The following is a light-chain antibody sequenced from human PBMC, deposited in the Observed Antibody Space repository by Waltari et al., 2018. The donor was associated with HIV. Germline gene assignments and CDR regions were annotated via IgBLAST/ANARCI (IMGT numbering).Light chain of an antibody. CDR3: YSTDSAGTLVV. J-gene: IGLJ2*01. CDR1: PFPEKY. V-gene: IGLV3-10*01. CDR2: EDS. Sequence: YELTHPPPVSGAPGQPAKITCFRAPFPEKYGYWFQQKSGQAPLLVIYEDSKRPSGIPERFSGSTSGTTTTLTISGAQVDDEGDYYCYSTDSAGTLVVFGGGTKLTVL.